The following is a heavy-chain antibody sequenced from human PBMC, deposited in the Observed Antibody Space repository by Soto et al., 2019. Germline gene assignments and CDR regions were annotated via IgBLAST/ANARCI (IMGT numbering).Heavy chain of an antibody. V-gene: IGHV1-18*01. CDR3: ARESAVAALDP. J-gene: IGHJ5*02. D-gene: IGHD6-19*01. CDR2: ISAYNGNT. Sequence: QVQLVQSGAEVKKPGASVKVSCKASGYTFTSCGISWVRQAPGQGLEWMGWISAYNGNTNYAQKLQGRVTMTTDTATSTDYMELRSLRSDDTAVYYCARESAVAALDPWGQGTLVTVSS. CDR1: GYTFTSCG.